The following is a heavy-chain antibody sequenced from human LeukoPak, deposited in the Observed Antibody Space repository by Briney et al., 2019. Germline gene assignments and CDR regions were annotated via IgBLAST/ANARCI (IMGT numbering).Heavy chain of an antibody. CDR3: ARVKYSWGSTSSWFDP. Sequence: PSETLSLICTVSGGSISNYHWSWFRQSPGTGLEWIGYIEYSGGTTYNSSLKSRVTISVDTSKSQFSLKLNSVTAADTAVYYCARVKYSWGSTSSWFDPWGQGTPVAVSS. CDR2: IEYSGGT. CDR1: GGSISNYH. D-gene: IGHD3-16*01. V-gene: IGHV4-59*08. J-gene: IGHJ5*02.